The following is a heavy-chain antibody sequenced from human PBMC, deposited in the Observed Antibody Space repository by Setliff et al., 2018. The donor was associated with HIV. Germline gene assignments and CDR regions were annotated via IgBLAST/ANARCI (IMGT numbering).Heavy chain of an antibody. CDR2: IEPSSGGT. D-gene: IGHD3-22*01. CDR3: ARQDHSSVNSGSLYAFDV. CDR1: GYTFTAYY. J-gene: IGHJ3*01. Sequence: ASVKVSCKASGYTFTAYYIHWVRQAPGHGLQLMGRIEPSSGGTNYILKFQGRVTITRDTSIYTVYMELTGLTSDDTAVYYCARQDHSSVNSGSLYAFDVWGQGTMVTVSS. V-gene: IGHV1-2*06.